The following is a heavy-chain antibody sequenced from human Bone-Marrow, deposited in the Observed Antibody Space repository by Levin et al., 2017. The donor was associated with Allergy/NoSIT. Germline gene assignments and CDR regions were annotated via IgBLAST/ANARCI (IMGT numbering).Heavy chain of an antibody. D-gene: IGHD4-17*01. CDR3: ARAPHDDYGDYDNAFDI. CDR2: INPSGGST. V-gene: IGHV1-46*01. J-gene: IGHJ3*02. Sequence: ASVKVSCKASGYTFTSYYMHWVRQAPGQGLEWMGIINPSGGSTSYAQKFQGRVTMTRDTSTSTVYMELSSLRSEDTAVYYCARAPHDDYGDYDNAFDIWGQGTMVTVSS. CDR1: GYTFTSYY.